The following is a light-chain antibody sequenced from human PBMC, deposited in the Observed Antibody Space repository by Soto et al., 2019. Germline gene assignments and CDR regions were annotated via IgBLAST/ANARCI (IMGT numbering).Light chain of an antibody. CDR3: QQYYRYPPWT. V-gene: IGKV1-8*01. CDR1: PGISSY. Sequence: AIRMTQSPSSFSASTGDRVTITCRASPGISSYLAWYQQKPGKAPKLLIYAASTLQSGVPSRFSGSGSGTDFTLTISCLQSEDFATYYCQQYYRYPPWTFGQGTKVEIK. J-gene: IGKJ1*01. CDR2: AAS.